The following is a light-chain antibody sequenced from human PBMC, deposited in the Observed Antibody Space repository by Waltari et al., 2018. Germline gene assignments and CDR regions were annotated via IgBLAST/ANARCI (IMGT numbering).Light chain of an antibody. J-gene: IGKJ2*01. Sequence: DIVMTQTPLSLSVTPGQPASISCKSSQSLSQSDGKTYLSWYLQRAGQSPQLLIYEVSGRFSTVADRVSGSGSGTDFTLKISRVEAEDVGVYYCMQTIYLPGTFGQGTKVEIK. V-gene: IGKV2-29*03. CDR3: MQTIYLPGT. CDR1: QSLSQSDGKTY. CDR2: EVS.